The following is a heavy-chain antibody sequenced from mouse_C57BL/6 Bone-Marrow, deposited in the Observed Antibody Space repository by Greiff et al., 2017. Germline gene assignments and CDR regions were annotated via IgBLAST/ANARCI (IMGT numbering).Heavy chain of an antibody. D-gene: IGHD2-4*01. Sequence: VQLQQSGPELVKPGASVKISCKASGYSFTGYYMNWVKQSPEKSLEWIGEINPSTGGTTYNQKFKAKATLTVDKSSSTAYMQRKSLTSEDSAVYYCARFYYDYDVWYFDVWGTGTTVTVSS. CDR2: INPSTGGT. V-gene: IGHV1-42*01. CDR3: ARFYYDYDVWYFDV. CDR1: GYSFTGYY. J-gene: IGHJ1*03.